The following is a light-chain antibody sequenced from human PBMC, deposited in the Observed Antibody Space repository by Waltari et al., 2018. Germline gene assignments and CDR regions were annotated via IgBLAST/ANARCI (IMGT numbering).Light chain of an antibody. J-gene: IGKJ2*01. Sequence: EIVMTQSPATLSVSPGERATLSCRASQSVSSNLAWYQQKPGQPPRPRSFDASRRATGIPARFSGSGSGTDFTLTISSLQPEDFASYYCQQSYRTPYTFGQGTKLESK. V-gene: IGKV3-15*01. CDR3: QQSYRTPYT. CDR2: DAS. CDR1: QSVSSN.